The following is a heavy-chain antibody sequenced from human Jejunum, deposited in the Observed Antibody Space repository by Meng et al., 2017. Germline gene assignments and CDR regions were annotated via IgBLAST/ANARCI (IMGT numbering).Heavy chain of an antibody. D-gene: IGHD3-22*01. CDR1: GFTVSSNY. Sequence: VEMVETGGGLLQAWGSLRLSCAASGFTVSSNYMSWVRQAPGKGLEWVSVIYSGGSTYYADSVKGRFTISRDNSRNTLYLQMNSLRADDTVVYYCVREQYESRGHWGQGTLVTVSS. V-gene: IGHV3-53*02. J-gene: IGHJ4*02. CDR2: IYSGGST. CDR3: VREQYESRGH.